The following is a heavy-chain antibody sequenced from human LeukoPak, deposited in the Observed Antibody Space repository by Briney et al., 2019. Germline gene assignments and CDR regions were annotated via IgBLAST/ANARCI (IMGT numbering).Heavy chain of an antibody. D-gene: IGHD5/OR15-5a*01. CDR2: IYSDGTT. J-gene: IGHJ6*03. CDR3: ARGLRDYYYYMDV. V-gene: IGHV3-66*01. Sequence: GGSLRLSCAASGFTVSDNYMTWVRQAPGKGLEWVSVIYSDGTTYYGDSVKGRFTISRDNSKNTLNLQMNSLTAEDTAVYYCARGLRDYYYYMDVWGKGTTVTVSS. CDR1: GFTVSDNY.